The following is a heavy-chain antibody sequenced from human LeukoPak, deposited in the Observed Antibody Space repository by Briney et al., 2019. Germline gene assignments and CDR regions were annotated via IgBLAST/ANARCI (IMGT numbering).Heavy chain of an antibody. J-gene: IGHJ4*02. D-gene: IGHD3-10*01. V-gene: IGHV3-23*01. CDR1: GFTFSSYA. CDR2: ISGSGGST. Sequence: GGSLRLSCAASGFTFSSYAMSWVRQAPGKGLEWVSAISGSGGSTYYADSVKGRFTISRDNSKNTLYLQMNSLRAEDTAVYYCAKLRVLWFGGQPDFDHWGQGTLVTVSS. CDR3: AKLRVLWFGGQPDFDH.